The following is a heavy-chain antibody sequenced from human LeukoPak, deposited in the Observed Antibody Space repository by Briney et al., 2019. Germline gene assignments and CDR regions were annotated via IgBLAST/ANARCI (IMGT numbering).Heavy chain of an antibody. CDR1: GYSISSGYL. CDR2: IDGSGSS. D-gene: IGHD1-1*01. Sequence: SETLSLTCTVSGYSISSGYLWGWIRQPPGKGLEWIGSIDGSGSSYYNPSLKSRVTIFVDTSKNQFSLKLRSVTAADTAVYYCARHRTRLNWFDPWGQGTLVTVSS. CDR3: ARHRTRLNWFDP. J-gene: IGHJ5*02. V-gene: IGHV4-38-2*02.